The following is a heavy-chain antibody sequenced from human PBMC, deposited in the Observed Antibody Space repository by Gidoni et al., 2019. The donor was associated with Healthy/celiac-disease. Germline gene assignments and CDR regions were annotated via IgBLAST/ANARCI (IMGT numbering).Heavy chain of an antibody. Sequence: EVQLVASGGGVVRPGGSLGLYCAASGFTFDGYGMSWVRQAPGKGMEGVSCITWNGGSTGYADSVNGLFTISRDNAKNSLYLQMNSLRAEHTALYHCARGIRGYSYFYNDDWGQGTLVTVSS. V-gene: IGHV3-20*01. J-gene: IGHJ4*02. CDR2: ITWNGGST. CDR3: ARGIRGYSYFYNDD. D-gene: IGHD5-18*01. CDR1: GFTFDGYG.